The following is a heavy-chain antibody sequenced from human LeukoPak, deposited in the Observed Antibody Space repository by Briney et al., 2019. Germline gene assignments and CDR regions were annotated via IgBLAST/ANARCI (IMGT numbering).Heavy chain of an antibody. J-gene: IGHJ6*03. CDR3: AREGIAARPNYYYYMDV. CDR1: GGSISSYY. Sequence: SETLSPTCTVSGGSISSYYWSWIRQPPGKGLEWIGYIYTSGSTNYNPSLKSRVTISVDTSKNQFSLKLSSVTAADTAVYYCAREGIAARPNYYYYMDVWGKGTTVTVSS. V-gene: IGHV4-59*01. D-gene: IGHD6-6*01. CDR2: IYTSGST.